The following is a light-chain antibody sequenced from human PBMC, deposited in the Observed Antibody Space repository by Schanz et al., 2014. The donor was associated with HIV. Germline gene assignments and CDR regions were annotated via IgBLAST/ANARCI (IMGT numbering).Light chain of an antibody. CDR3: QQYNDWPPIT. CDR1: QRLSSSY. J-gene: IGKJ5*01. V-gene: IGKV3D-15*01. Sequence: EIVLTQSPGSLSLSPGGRATLSCGASQRLSSSYLAWYQQKRDQPPRLLIYDASNRATGIPARFSGSGSGTEFTLTISSLQSEDFAVYYCQQYNDWPPITFGQGTRLEIK. CDR2: DAS.